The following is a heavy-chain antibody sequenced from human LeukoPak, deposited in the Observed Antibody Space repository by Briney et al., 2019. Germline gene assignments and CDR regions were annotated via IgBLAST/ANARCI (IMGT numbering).Heavy chain of an antibody. J-gene: IGHJ4*02. CDR3: AKDHSMYFYDSTGYSADFDY. CDR2: IRYDGSDK. V-gene: IGHV3-30*02. Sequence: PGGSLRLSCAASGFAFSNYALHWVRQAPGKGLEWVAVIRYDGSDKYYADSVKGRFTISRDNSKNTLFLQLNSLRAEDTAVYYCAKDHSMYFYDSTGYSADFDYWGQGVPVTVSS. D-gene: IGHD3-22*01. CDR1: GFAFSNYA.